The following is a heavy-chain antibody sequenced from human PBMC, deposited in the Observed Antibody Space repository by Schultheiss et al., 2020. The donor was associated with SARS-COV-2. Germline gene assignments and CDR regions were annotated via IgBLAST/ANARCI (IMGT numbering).Heavy chain of an antibody. V-gene: IGHV2-5*02. CDR2: IDWDDDK. D-gene: IGHD6-13*01. CDR3: APQLVEGATDY. CDR1: GFSLSTSGVG. J-gene: IGHJ4*02. Sequence: SGPTLVKPTQTLTLTCTFSGFSLSTSGVGVSWIRQPPGKALEWLARIDWDDDKRYSPSLKSRLTITKDTSKNQVVLTMTNMDPVDTATYYCAPQLVEGATDYWGQGTLVTVSS.